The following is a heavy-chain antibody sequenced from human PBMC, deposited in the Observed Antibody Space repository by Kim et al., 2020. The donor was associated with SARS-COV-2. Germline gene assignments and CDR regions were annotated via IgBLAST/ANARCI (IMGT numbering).Heavy chain of an antibody. CDR2: IRSKANSYAK. CDR1: RFTFSGSA. V-gene: IGHV3-73*01. Sequence: GGSLRLSCAAARFTFSGSAMHWVRQASGKGLEWVGRIRSKANSYAKAYAGSGKGRFIITRDDSKNTGYLQMNSLKTEDTAVYYCTAPYDWYFDRWGRGTLVTVSS. CDR3: TAPYDWYFDR. D-gene: IGHD4-17*01. J-gene: IGHJ2*01.